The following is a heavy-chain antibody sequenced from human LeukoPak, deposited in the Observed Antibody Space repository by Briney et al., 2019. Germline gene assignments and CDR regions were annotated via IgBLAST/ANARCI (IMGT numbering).Heavy chain of an antibody. D-gene: IGHD7-27*01. CDR2: ITGSSSTI. J-gene: IGHJ4*02. CDR3: ARHLRADWGFDY. CDR1: GFTFSSFS. Sequence: PGGSLRLSCAASGFTFSSFSMNWVRQAPGKGLEWVSFITGSSSTIYYADSVKGRFTISRDNAKNSLYLQMNSLRAEDTAVYYCARHLRADWGFDYWGQGTLVTVSS. V-gene: IGHV3-48*01.